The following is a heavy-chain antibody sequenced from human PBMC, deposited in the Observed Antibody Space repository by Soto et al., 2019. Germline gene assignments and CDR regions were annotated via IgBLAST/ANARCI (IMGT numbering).Heavy chain of an antibody. Sequence: SETLSLTCTVSGGSISSYYWSWIRQPPGKELEWIGYIYYSGITDYNPSLKSRVTISVDTSKSQFSLKLSSVTAADTAVYYCARGCGDCSTYNWFDPWGQGTLVTVSS. CDR3: ARGCGDCSTYNWFDP. V-gene: IGHV4-59*01. CDR1: GGSISSYY. CDR2: IYYSGIT. D-gene: IGHD2-21*02. J-gene: IGHJ5*02.